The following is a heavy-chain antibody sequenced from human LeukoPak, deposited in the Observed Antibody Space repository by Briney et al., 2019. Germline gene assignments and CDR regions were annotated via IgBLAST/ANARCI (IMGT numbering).Heavy chain of an antibody. CDR1: GYSISSGYY. J-gene: IGHJ4*02. CDR3: ARSHPMYSSGLHEDY. Sequence: PSETLSLTCAVSGYSISSGYYWGWIRQPPGKGLEWIGSIYHSGSTYYNPSLKSRVTISVDTSKNQFSLKLRSVTAADTAVYYRARSHPMYSSGLHEDYWGQGTLVTVSS. CDR2: IYHSGST. D-gene: IGHD6-19*01. V-gene: IGHV4-38-2*01.